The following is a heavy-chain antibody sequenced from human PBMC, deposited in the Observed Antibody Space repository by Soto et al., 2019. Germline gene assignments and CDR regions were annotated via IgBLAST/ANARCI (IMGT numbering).Heavy chain of an antibody. V-gene: IGHV4-30-2*01. CDR3: AREGGSESPDWDFNV. D-gene: IGHD1-26*01. CDR1: GGSISSGGYS. J-gene: IGHJ2*01. CDR2: IFHSGST. Sequence: QLQLQESGSGLVKPSQTLSLTCAVSGGSISSGGYSWSWLRQPPGKGLEWIGYIFHSGSTYYNPSPKSRVTLSVDGSKNQFSLELSSVTAADTAVYYCAREGGSESPDWDFNVWGRDTLVTVSS.